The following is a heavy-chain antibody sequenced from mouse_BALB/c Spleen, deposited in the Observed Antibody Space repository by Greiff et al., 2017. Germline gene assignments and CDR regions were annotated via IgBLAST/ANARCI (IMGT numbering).Heavy chain of an antibody. CDR2: ILPGSGST. Sequence: QVQLQQSGAELMKPGASVKISCKATGYTFSSYWIEWVKQRPGHGLEWIGEILPGSGSTNYNEKFKGKATFTADTSSNTAYMQLSSLTSEDSAVYYCARSKYGYYFDYWGQGTTLTVSS. D-gene: IGHD1-2*01. V-gene: IGHV1-9*01. J-gene: IGHJ2*01. CDR1: GYTFSSYW. CDR3: ARSKYGYYFDY.